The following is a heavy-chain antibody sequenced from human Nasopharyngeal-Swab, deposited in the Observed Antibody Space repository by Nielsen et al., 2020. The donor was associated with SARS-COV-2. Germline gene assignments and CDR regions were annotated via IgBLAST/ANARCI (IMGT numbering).Heavy chain of an antibody. V-gene: IGHV3-23*01. CDR2: IGGNGART. Sequence: ETLSLTCTVSGGSISSSSYYWGWIRQAPGKGLEWVSAIGGNGARTHYADSVRGRFIISRDNSKSTLDLQMNSLRAEDTAVYYCAKDYDIGYWGQGTLVTVSS. D-gene: IGHD3-9*01. CDR1: GGSISSSSYY. J-gene: IGHJ4*02. CDR3: AKDYDIGY.